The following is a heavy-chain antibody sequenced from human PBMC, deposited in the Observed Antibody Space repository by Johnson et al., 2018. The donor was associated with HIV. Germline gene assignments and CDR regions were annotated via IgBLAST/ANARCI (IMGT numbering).Heavy chain of an antibody. D-gene: IGHD3-22*01. Sequence: VQLVESGGGLVQPGGSLRLSCAASGFTFSSHAMHWVRQAPGKGLEYVSGISGNGGSTYYANSVKGRFTISRDNSKNTLYVQMGSLRAEDMAVYYCAREGITMIVVVIKGAFDIWGQGTMVTVSS. CDR1: GFTFSSHA. CDR2: ISGNGGST. J-gene: IGHJ3*02. CDR3: AREGITMIVVVIKGAFDI. V-gene: IGHV3-64*01.